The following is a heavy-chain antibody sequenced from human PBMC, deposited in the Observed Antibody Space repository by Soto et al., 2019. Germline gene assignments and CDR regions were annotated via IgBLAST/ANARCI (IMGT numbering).Heavy chain of an antibody. D-gene: IGHD3-3*01. CDR1: GYTFTSYG. V-gene: IGHV1-18*01. J-gene: IGHJ3*02. CDR3: AKGPLRFLEWLDAFDI. CDR2: ISAYNGNT. Sequence: GASVKVSCKASGYTFTSYGISWVRQAPGQGLEWMGWISAYNGNTNYAQKLQGRVTMTTDTSTSTAYMELRSLRSDDTAVYYCAKGPLRFLEWLDAFDIWGQGTMVTVSS.